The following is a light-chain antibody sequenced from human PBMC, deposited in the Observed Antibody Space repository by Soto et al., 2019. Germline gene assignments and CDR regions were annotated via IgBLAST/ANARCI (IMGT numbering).Light chain of an antibody. Sequence: EIVMTQSPATLSLSPGEGATLSCRASQSVSNYLAWYQQKPGQAPRLLIYGASTRATGIPARFSGSGSGTDFTLTISSLQSEDFVVYYCQQYNSWPLTFGQGTKVDIK. CDR3: QQYNSWPLT. CDR1: QSVSNY. J-gene: IGKJ1*01. CDR2: GAS. V-gene: IGKV3-15*01.